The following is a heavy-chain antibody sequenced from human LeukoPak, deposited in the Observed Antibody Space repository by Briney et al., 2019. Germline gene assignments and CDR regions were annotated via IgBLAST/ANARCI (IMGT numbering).Heavy chain of an antibody. Sequence: PSETLSLTCAVYGGSFSGYYWSWIRQPPGKGLEWIGEINHSGSTNYNPSLKSRVTISVDTSKNQFSLKLSSVTAADTAVYYCARCKGIAAAGTKRAWFDPWGQGTLVTVSS. V-gene: IGHV4-34*01. CDR1: GGSFSGYY. J-gene: IGHJ5*02. CDR2: INHSGST. D-gene: IGHD6-13*01. CDR3: ARCKGIAAAGTKRAWFDP.